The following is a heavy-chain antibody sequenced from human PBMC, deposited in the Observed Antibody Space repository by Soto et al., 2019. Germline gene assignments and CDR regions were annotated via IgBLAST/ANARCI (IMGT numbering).Heavy chain of an antibody. CDR1: GGTFSSYS. V-gene: IGHV1-69*13. J-gene: IGHJ3*02. CDR2: IIPIFGTA. CDR3: ARPTTFRAFDI. D-gene: IGHD3-10*02. Sequence: SVNVSCKSSGGTFSSYSISWVRQAPGQGLEWMGGIIPIFGTANYAQKFQGRVTITADESTSTAYMELSSLRSEDTAVYYCARPTTFRAFDIWGQGTMVTVSS.